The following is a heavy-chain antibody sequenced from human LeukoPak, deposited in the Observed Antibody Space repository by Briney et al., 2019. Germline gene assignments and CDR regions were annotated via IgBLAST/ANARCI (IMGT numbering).Heavy chain of an antibody. CDR3: ARILDRAWGELGY. D-gene: IGHD1-26*01. CDR2: IRADGGNK. V-gene: IGHV3-30*02. J-gene: IGHJ4*02. Sequence: GGSLRLSCAGSGFSFSSYGMHWVRQAPGKGLEGMAFIRADGGNKYYAGSVKGRFTISRDNSKNTLYLQMNSLRAEDTAVYYCARILDRAWGELGYWGQGTLVTVSS. CDR1: GFSFSSYG.